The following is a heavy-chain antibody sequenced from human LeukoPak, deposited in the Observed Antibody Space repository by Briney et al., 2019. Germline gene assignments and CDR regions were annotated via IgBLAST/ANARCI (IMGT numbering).Heavy chain of an antibody. J-gene: IGHJ4*02. CDR1: GFTFSSYW. D-gene: IGHD5-12*01. CDR2: IKQDGSEK. CDR3: ATDLPSSGYDKSDY. V-gene: IGHV3-7*01. Sequence: GGSLRLSCAASGFTFSSYWMNWVRQAPGKGLEWVANIKQDGSEKYYVDSVKGRFTISRDNAKNSLYLQMNSLRAEDTAVYFCATDLPSSGYDKSDYWGQGTLVTVSS.